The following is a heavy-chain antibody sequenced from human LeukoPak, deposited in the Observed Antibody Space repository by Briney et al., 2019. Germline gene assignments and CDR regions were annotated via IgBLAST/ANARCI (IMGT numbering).Heavy chain of an antibody. V-gene: IGHV4-4*07. CDR2: IYTSGST. D-gene: IGHD3-22*01. J-gene: IGHJ4*02. CDR3: ARDQWGYYDSSCYYYFDF. CDR1: GGSISSYY. Sequence: PSETLSLTCTVSGGSISSYYWSWIRQPAGKGLERIGRIYTSGSTNYHPSLKSRVTMSVDTSKNQFALKLSSVTAADTAVYYCARDQWGYYDSSCYYYFDFWGQGTLVTVPS.